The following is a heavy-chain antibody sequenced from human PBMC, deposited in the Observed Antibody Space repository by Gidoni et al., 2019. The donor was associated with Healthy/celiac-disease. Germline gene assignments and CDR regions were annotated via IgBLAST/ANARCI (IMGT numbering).Heavy chain of an antibody. CDR2: IYYSGST. D-gene: IGHD6-13*01. CDR3: ARHNLAAAGTGDWFDP. V-gene: IGHV4-39*01. J-gene: IGHJ5*02. Sequence: QLQLQESGPGLVTPSATLSLTCTVPGCSISSSSYYWGWIRQPPGKGLEWIGSIYYSGSTYYNPPLKSRGTISVDTSKKQFALKLSSVTAADTAVYYCARHNLAAAGTGDWFDPWGQGTLVTVSS. CDR1: GCSISSSSYY.